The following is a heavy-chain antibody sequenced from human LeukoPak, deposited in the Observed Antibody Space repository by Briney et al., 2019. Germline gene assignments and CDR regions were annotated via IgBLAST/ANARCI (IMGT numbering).Heavy chain of an antibody. V-gene: IGHV4-34*01. CDR3: ASPSPATDAFDI. J-gene: IGHJ3*02. CDR1: GGSISSYY. CDR2: INHSGST. D-gene: IGHD6-25*01. Sequence: SETLSLTCTVSGGSISSYYWSWIRQPPGKGLEWIGEINHSGSTNYNPSLKSRVTISVDTSKNQFSLKLSSVTAADTAVYYCASPSPATDAFDIWGQGTMVTVSS.